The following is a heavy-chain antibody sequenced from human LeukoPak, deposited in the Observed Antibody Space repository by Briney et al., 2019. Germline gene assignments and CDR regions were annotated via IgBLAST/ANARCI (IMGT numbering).Heavy chain of an antibody. CDR1: GGTFSSYA. CDR3: ARDASSIAASWGYYYYMDV. J-gene: IGHJ6*03. Sequence: PGASVKVSCKASGGTFSSYAISWVRQAPGQGLEWMGGIIPIFGTANYAQKFQGRVTITADESTSTAYMELSSLRSEDTAVYYCARDASSIAASWGYYYYMDVWGKGTTVTVSS. D-gene: IGHD6-6*01. V-gene: IGHV1-69*13. CDR2: IIPIFGTA.